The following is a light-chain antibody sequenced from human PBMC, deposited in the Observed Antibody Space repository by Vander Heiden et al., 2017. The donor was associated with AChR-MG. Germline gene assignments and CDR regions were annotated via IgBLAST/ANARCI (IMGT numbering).Light chain of an antibody. CDR3: QSADSSGTSVV. J-gene: IGLJ2*01. V-gene: IGLV3-25*03. CDR2: KDS. Sequence: YELTQPPPVSVSPGQTARITCSGDALPKKYAYWYQQKPGQAPVLVIYKDSERPSGIPERFSGSSSGTTVTLTIGGVQAEDEADYYGQSADSSGTSVVFGGGTKLTVL. CDR1: ALPKKY.